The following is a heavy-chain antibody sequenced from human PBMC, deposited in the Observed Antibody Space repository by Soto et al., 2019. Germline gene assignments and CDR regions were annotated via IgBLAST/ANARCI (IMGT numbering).Heavy chain of an antibody. V-gene: IGHV3-11*01. CDR2: ISSSGSTR. Sequence: GSLRLFCGASGFTFSDYYLSWIRQAPGKGLEWVSYISSSGSTRYYADSVKGRFTISRDNAKNSLYLQMNSLRAGDTAVYYCARWRAAYFDDWAQGTLVTVSS. D-gene: IGHD2-15*01. CDR1: GFTFSDYY. CDR3: ARWRAAYFDD. J-gene: IGHJ4*02.